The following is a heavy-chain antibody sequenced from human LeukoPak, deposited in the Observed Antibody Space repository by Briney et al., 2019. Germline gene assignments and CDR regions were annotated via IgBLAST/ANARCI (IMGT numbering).Heavy chain of an antibody. CDR2: INPNSGGT. Sequence: VASVKVSCKASGYTFTGYYMHWVRQAPGQGLEWMGWINPNSGGTNYAQKFQGRVTMTRDTSISTAYMELSRLRSDDTAVCYCARGDTMIETGAFDIWGQGTMVTVSS. V-gene: IGHV1-2*02. CDR3: ARGDTMIETGAFDI. CDR1: GYTFTGYY. J-gene: IGHJ3*02. D-gene: IGHD3-22*01.